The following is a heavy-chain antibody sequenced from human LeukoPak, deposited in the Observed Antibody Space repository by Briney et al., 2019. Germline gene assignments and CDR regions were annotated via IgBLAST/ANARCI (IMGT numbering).Heavy chain of an antibody. CDR2: IYTSGST. V-gene: IGHV4-4*07. D-gene: IGHD3-3*01. J-gene: IGHJ5*02. CDR1: GGSISSYY. Sequence: PSETLSLTCTVSGGSISSYYWSWIRQPAGKGLEWIGRIYTSGSTNYNPSLKSRVTMSVDTSKNQFSLKLSSVTAADTAVYYCARDGARGIFGVGWTHNWFDPWGQGTLVTVSS. CDR3: ARDGARGIFGVGWTHNWFDP.